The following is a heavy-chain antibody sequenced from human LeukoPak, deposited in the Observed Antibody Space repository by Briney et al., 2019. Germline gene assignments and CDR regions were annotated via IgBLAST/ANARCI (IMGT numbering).Heavy chain of an antibody. J-gene: IGHJ4*02. V-gene: IGHV3-23*01. D-gene: IGHD3-16*02. CDR2: ISVSAGST. CDR3: AKDGHDYVWGSYRYGFDY. Sequence: PGGSLRLSCAASGFTFSTYAMSWVRQAPGKGLEWVSAISVSAGSTYYADSVKGRFTISRDNSKNTLYLQMNSLRAEDTAVYYCAKDGHDYVWGSYRYGFDYWGQGTLVTVSS. CDR1: GFTFSTYA.